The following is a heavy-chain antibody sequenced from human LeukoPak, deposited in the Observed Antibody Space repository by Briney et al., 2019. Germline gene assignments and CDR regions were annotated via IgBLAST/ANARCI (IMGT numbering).Heavy chain of an antibody. D-gene: IGHD3-10*01. Sequence: ASVKVSCKASGYTFTSYYMHWVRQAPGQGLEWMGIINPSGGSTSYARKFQGRVTMTRDTSTSTVYMELSSLRSEDTAVYYCARDYYGSGGFYYYYYMDVWGKGTTVTISS. CDR3: ARDYYGSGGFYYYYYMDV. CDR1: GYTFTSYY. CDR2: INPSGGST. J-gene: IGHJ6*03. V-gene: IGHV1-46*01.